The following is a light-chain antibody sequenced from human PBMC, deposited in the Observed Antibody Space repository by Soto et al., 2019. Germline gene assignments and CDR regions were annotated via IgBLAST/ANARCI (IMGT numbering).Light chain of an antibody. Sequence: EVVMTQSPATLSVSPGEIATLSFRASQSVTTNMAWYQQKPGQAPRLRIYGASTRATGIPARFSGSWSGTDCTITISSLQSADFAVYYCQQYNNWPAWTFGPGTKVEIK. V-gene: IGKV3-15*01. CDR1: QSVTTN. CDR3: QQYNNWPAWT. J-gene: IGKJ1*01. CDR2: GAS.